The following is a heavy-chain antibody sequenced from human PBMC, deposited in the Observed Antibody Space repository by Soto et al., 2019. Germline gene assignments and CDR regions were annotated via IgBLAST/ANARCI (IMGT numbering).Heavy chain of an antibody. Sequence: EVQLVESGGGLIQPGGSLRLSCAASGFTVSSNYMSWVRQAPGKGLEWASVIYSGGSTYYADSVRGRFTISRDSSKNTLFLQMDSLRAEDTAVYYCARCRGSSLFFDCWGQGTLVTVSS. CDR3: ARCRGSSLFFDC. J-gene: IGHJ4*02. V-gene: IGHV3-53*01. D-gene: IGHD1-26*01. CDR2: IYSGGST. CDR1: GFTVSSNY.